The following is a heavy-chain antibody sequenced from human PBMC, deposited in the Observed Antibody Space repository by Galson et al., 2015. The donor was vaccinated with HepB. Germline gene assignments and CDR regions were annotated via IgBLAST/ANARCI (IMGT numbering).Heavy chain of an antibody. V-gene: IGHV4-59*01. CDR3: ARGYYYDSSGYWYFDL. Sequence: TLSLTCTVSGGSISSYYWSWIRQPPGKGLEWIGYIYYSGCTNYNPSLKSRVTISVDTSKNQFSLTLSSVTAADTAVYYCARGYYYDSSGYWYFDLWGRGTLVTVSS. D-gene: IGHD3-22*01. CDR1: GGSISSYY. CDR2: IYYSGCT. J-gene: IGHJ2*01.